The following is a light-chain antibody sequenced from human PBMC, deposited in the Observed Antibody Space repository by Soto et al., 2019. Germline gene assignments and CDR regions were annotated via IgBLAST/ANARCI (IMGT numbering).Light chain of an antibody. CDR3: KQSYSTPPT. CDR2: TAS. V-gene: IGKV1-39*01. Sequence: DIQMTQSPSSLSASVGDRVTITCRASQSISSYLNWYQQKPGKAPKVLIYTASSLQSGVPSRFSGRGSGTDFTLTITSLQPEDFATYYCKQSYSTPPTFGQGTTVEIK. CDR1: QSISSY. J-gene: IGKJ1*01.